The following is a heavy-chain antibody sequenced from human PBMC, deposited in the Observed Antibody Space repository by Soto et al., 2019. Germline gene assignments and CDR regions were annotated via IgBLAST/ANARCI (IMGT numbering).Heavy chain of an antibody. Sequence: TLSLTCTVSGGSISSGDYYWSWIRQPPGKGLEWIGYIYYSGSTYYNPSLKSRVTISVDTSKNQFSLKLSSVTAADTAVYYCAREPRMVRGVMRFDPWGQGTLVTVSS. V-gene: IGHV4-30-4*01. CDR3: AREPRMVRGVMRFDP. CDR2: IYYSGST. J-gene: IGHJ5*02. CDR1: GGSISSGDYY. D-gene: IGHD3-10*01.